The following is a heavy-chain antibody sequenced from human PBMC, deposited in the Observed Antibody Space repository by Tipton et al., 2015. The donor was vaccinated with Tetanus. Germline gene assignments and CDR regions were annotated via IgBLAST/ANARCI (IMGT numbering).Heavy chain of an antibody. CDR1: GGSMISYY. V-gene: IGHV4-4*07. CDR2: IYTSGTT. J-gene: IGHJ4*02. D-gene: IGHD3-10*01. Sequence: TLSLTCTVSGGSMISYYWSWIRQPAGKGLEWIGRIYTSGTTNYNPSHKSRVTMSLDTSKNQFSLKLNSVTAADTAVYYCARGIWFGSGPKFYFDSWCQGTLVAVSS. CDR3: ARGIWFGSGPKFYFDS.